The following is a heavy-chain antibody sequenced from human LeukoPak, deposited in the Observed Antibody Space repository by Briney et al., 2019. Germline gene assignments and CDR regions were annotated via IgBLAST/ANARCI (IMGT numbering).Heavy chain of an antibody. CDR2: TYYRSKWYN. Sequence: SQTLSLTCALSGDSVSSNGAAWNWIRQSPSRGLEWLGRTYYRSKWYNDYAVSVKSRITINPDTSKNQFPMQLNSVTPEDTAVYYCAREGRAGYSSSWYSHFDYWGQGTLVTVSS. J-gene: IGHJ4*02. CDR1: GDSVSSNGAA. D-gene: IGHD6-13*01. CDR3: AREGRAGYSSSWYSHFDY. V-gene: IGHV6-1*01.